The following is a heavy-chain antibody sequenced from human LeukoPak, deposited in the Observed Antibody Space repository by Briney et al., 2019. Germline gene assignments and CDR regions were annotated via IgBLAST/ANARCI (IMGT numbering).Heavy chain of an antibody. J-gene: IGHJ6*02. V-gene: IGHV4-59*01. CDR3: ARVGGTNYYYYGMDV. D-gene: IGHD1-26*01. CDR2: IYYSGSI. CDR1: GGSISSYY. Sequence: SETLSLTCTVSGGSISSYYWSWIRQPPGKGLEWIGYIYYSGSINYNPSLKSRVTISIDTSKNQFSLKLSSVTAADTAVYYCARVGGTNYYYYGMDVWGQGITVTVSS.